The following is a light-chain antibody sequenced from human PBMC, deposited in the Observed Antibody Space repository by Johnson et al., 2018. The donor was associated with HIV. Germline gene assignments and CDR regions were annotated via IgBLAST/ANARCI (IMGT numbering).Light chain of an antibody. Sequence: QLVLTQPPSVSAAPGQKVTISCSGSSCDIGNNYVCSHQQLPGTAPKLLIYDNNKRPSGIPDRFSGSKSGTSATLGITGLQTGDEADYYCGTWDSSLSAGVFGTGTKVTVL. CDR2: DNN. CDR3: GTWDSSLSAGV. V-gene: IGLV1-51*01. J-gene: IGLJ1*01. CDR1: SCDIGNNY.